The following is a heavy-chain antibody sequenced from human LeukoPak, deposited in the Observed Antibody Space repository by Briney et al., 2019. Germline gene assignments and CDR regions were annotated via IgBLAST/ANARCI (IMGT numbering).Heavy chain of an antibody. CDR1: GGSFSGFH. D-gene: IGHD3-10*01. J-gene: IGHJ6*03. CDR2: INHSGST. V-gene: IGHV4-34*01. Sequence: KTSETLSLTCAVYGGSFSGFHWSWIRQPPGKGLEWIGEINHSGSTKYNPSLKSRVTISVDTSKNQFSLKLSSVTAADTAVYYCARAEYGSGSYSAYYYYYMDVWGKGTTVTISS. CDR3: ARAEYGSGSYSAYYYYYMDV.